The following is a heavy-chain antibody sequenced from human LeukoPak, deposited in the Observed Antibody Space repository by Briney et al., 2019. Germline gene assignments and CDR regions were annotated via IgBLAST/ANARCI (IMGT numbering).Heavy chain of an antibody. J-gene: IGHJ4*02. CDR1: GFTFSSYE. Sequence: PGGSLRLSCAASGFTFSSYEMNWVRQAPGKGLEWVSYISSSGSTIYYADSVKGRFTISRDNAKNSLYLQMNSLRAEDTAVYYCARVYYDSSGYYPLNPFDYWGQGTLVTVSS. CDR2: ISSSGSTI. CDR3: ARVYYDSSGYYPLNPFDY. V-gene: IGHV3-48*03. D-gene: IGHD3-22*01.